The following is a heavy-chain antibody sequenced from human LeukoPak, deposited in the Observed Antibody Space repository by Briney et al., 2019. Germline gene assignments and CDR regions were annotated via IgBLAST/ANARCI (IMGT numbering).Heavy chain of an antibody. V-gene: IGHV4-59*08. D-gene: IGHD3-10*01. CDR1: GGSISSYY. J-gene: IGHJ4*02. CDR3: ARVIIISFSYFDY. Sequence: PSETLSLTCTVSGGSISSYYWSWIRQPPGKGLEWIGYIYYSGSTNYNPSLKSRVTISVDTSKNQFSLKLSSVTAADTAVYYCARVIIISFSYFDYWGQGTLVTVSS. CDR2: IYYSGST.